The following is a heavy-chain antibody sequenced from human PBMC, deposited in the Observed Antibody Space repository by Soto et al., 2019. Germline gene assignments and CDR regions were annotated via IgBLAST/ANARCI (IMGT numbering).Heavy chain of an antibody. CDR3: ARDERYCTNGVCHTPYYMDV. D-gene: IGHD2-8*01. V-gene: IGHV3-33*01. Sequence: GGSLRLSCAASGFTFSSYGMHWVRQAPGKGLEWVAVIWYDGSNKYYADSVKGRFTISRDNSKNTLYLQMNSLRAEDTAVYYCARDERYCTNGVCHTPYYMDVWGKGTTVTVSS. CDR1: GFTFSSYG. CDR2: IWYDGSNK. J-gene: IGHJ6*03.